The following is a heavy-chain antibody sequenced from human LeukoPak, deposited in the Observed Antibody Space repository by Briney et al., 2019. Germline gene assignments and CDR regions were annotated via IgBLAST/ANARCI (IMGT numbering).Heavy chain of an antibody. Sequence: GASVKVSCTASGYTFTGNYVHWVRQAPRQGLEWMGWIKPDSGDTKYAQNFQGRVTMTSDTPIGTAYMELSSLTSDDTAVCYCSTDNTYHDWGQGTLVTVSS. D-gene: IGHD1-14*01. CDR2: IKPDSGDT. CDR1: GYTFTGNY. CDR3: STDNTYHD. V-gene: IGHV1-2*02. J-gene: IGHJ4*02.